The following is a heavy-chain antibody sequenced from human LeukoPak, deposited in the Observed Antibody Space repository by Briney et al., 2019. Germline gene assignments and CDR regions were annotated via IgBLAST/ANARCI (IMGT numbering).Heavy chain of an antibody. CDR2: IYYSGST. D-gene: IGHD3-9*01. Sequence: PSETLSLTCTVSGVSISSGGYYWRWIRQHPGKGLEWIGYIYYSGSTYYNPSLKSRITISGDTSKNQFSLKLTSVTAADTAIYYCARHSSDWFYFDSWGRGTLVTVSS. V-gene: IGHV4-31*03. CDR1: GVSISSGGYY. CDR3: ARHSSDWFYFDS. J-gene: IGHJ4*02.